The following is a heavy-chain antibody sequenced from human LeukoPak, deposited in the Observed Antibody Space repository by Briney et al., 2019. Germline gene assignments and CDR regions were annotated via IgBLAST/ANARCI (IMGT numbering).Heavy chain of an antibody. CDR2: ISGSGGST. J-gene: IGHJ4*02. D-gene: IGHD6-19*01. Sequence: QTGGSLRLSCAASGFTFSSYAMSWVRQAPGKGLEWVSAISGSGGSTYYADSVKGRFTISRDNSKNTLYLQMNCLRAEDTAVYYCAKEGPPADSSGWAPFDYWGQGTLVTVSS. CDR1: GFTFSSYA. V-gene: IGHV3-23*01. CDR3: AKEGPPADSSGWAPFDY.